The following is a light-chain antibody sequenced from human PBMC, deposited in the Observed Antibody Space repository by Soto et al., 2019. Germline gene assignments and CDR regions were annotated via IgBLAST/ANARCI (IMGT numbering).Light chain of an antibody. CDR3: QQYTSYPLT. CDR1: QTIFTW. Sequence: DIQMTQSPSTLSASVGDRVSITCRASQTIFTWLAWYQLKPGKAPKLLIYDAPTLENGVPSRFSGSGSGTEFTLTISSLQPDDFSTYFCQQYTSYPLTFGQGTKVEIK. CDR2: DAP. V-gene: IGKV1-5*01. J-gene: IGKJ1*01.